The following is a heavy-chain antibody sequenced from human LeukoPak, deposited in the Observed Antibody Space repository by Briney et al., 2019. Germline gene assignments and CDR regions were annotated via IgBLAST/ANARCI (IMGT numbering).Heavy chain of an antibody. D-gene: IGHD6-13*01. J-gene: IGHJ4*02. V-gene: IGHV3-21*01. CDR2: ISTSSSYI. CDR3: VKVSGGSSWYYFDY. CDR1: GFTFSSYS. Sequence: GGSLSLSCAASGFTFSSYSMNWVRQAPGRGLEWVSSISTSSSYIYYADSMKGRFTISRDNAKNSLYLQMNSLRAQDTAVYYGVKVSGGSSWYYFDYWGQGTLVTVSS.